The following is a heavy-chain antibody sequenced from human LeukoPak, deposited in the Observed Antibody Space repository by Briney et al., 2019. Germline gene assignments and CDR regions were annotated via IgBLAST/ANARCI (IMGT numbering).Heavy chain of an antibody. J-gene: IGHJ4*02. CDR3: AGPTVTTPFDY. D-gene: IGHD4-11*01. CDR1: GFTVSSNY. CDR2: IYSGGST. V-gene: IGHV3-53*01. Sequence: GGSLRLSCAASGFTVSSNYMSWVRQAPGKGLEWVSVIYSGGSTYYADSVKGRFTISRDNSKNTLYLQMNSLRAEDTAVYYCAGPTVTTPFDYWGQGTLVTVSS.